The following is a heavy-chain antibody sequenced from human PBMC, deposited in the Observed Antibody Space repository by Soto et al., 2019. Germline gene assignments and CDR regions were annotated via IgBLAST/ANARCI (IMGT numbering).Heavy chain of an antibody. CDR3: ARSPSSSWYGGGAFEI. Sequence: SETLSLTCAVSGASISSSNWCTWVRQPPGKGLEWIGEISHSGSTNYNPSLKSRITISVDRSKKQFSLELRSVTAADTAAYCCARSPSSSWYGGGAFEIWGHGTMVTVSS. D-gene: IGHD6-13*01. V-gene: IGHV4-4*01. CDR2: ISHSGST. CDR1: GASISSSNW. J-gene: IGHJ3*02.